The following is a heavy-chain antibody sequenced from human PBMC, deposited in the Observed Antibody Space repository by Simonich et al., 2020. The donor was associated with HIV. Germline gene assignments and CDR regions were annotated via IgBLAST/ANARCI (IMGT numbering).Heavy chain of an antibody. CDR1: GYTFTDYH. V-gene: IGHV1-2*02. J-gene: IGHJ3*02. D-gene: IGHD1-1*01. CDR3: AREGSQLEDALDI. Sequence: QVQLVQSSAEVKKPGASVKVSCKASGYTFTDYHIHWVRQAPGQGLEGRGGLNTNTGGTNSIKKFQGRVTMTRDTSITTAYMEVTSLKSDDAAVYYCAREGSQLEDALDIWGQGTMVTVSS. CDR2: LNTNTGGT.